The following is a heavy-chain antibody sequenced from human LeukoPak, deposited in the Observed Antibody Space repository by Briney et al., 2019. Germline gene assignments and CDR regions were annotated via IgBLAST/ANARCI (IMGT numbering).Heavy chain of an antibody. D-gene: IGHD6-13*01. CDR1: GGSISSYY. J-gene: IGHJ4*02. CDR3: ARDSAAAGFDY. CDR2: IYYSGST. Sequence: SETLSLTCTVSGGSISSYYWSWIRQPPGKGLEWIGYIYYSGSTNYNPSLKSRVTISVDTSKNQFSLKLSSVTVADTAVYYCARDSAAAGFDYWGQGTLVTVSS. V-gene: IGHV4-59*01.